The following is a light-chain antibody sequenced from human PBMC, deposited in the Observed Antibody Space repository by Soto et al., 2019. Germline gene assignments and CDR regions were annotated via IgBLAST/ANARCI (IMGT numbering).Light chain of an antibody. CDR3: AAWDDSLNGVV. V-gene: IGLV1-44*01. J-gene: IGLJ3*02. CDR1: SSNIGSNT. Sequence: QSVLPQPPSASGTPGQRVTISCSGSSSNIGSNTVNWYQQLPGTATKLLIYSNNQRPSGVPDRFSGSKSGTSASLAISGLQSEDEAHYYCAAWDDSLNGVVFGGGTQLTVL. CDR2: SNN.